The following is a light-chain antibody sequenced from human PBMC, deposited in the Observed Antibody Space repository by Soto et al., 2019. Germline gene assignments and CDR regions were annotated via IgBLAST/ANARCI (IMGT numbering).Light chain of an antibody. J-gene: IGKJ1*01. CDR3: QQYNSYGT. CDR2: DAS. V-gene: IGKV1-5*01. CDR1: QSISSW. Sequence: DIQMTQSPSTLSASVGDRVTITCRASQSISSWLAWYQQKPGKAPKLLIYDASSVESGVPSRFSGSGSGTEFTLTISSLKPDDFATYYCQQYNSYGTFSQGTKVEIK.